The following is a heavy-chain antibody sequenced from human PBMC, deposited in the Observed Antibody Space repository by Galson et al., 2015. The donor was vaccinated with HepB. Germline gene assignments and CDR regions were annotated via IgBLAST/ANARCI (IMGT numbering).Heavy chain of an antibody. V-gene: IGHV3-64D*06. CDR1: GLTFSRHD. CDR3: GPFGQTCSTNCPIDS. J-gene: IGHJ4*02. Sequence: SLRLPCAASGLTFSRHDLHSVRQAPGTGLEYVSPISGSGGSTFDADSLKGRFTISRGNSKNTLYLQMSSLRADDTAVYYCGPFGQTCSTNCPIDSWGQGTLVTVSS. D-gene: IGHD2-2*01. CDR2: ISGSGGST.